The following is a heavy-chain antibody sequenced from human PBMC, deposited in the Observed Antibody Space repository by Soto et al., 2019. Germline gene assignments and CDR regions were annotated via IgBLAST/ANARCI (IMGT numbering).Heavy chain of an antibody. V-gene: IGHV3-11*01. CDR3: ARTPPRGSGSIRYFDY. D-gene: IGHD6-19*01. CDR2: ISSSGSTI. CDR1: GFTFSDYY. J-gene: IGHJ4*02. Sequence: GGSLRLSCAASGFTFSDYYMSWIRQAPGKGLEWVSYISSSGSTIYYADSVKGRFTISRDNAKNSLYLQMNSLRAEDTAVYYCARTPPRGSGSIRYFDYWGQGTLVTVSS.